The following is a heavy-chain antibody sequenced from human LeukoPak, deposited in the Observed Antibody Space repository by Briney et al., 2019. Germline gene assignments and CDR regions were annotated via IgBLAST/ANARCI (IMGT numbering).Heavy chain of an antibody. V-gene: IGHV3-30*18. D-gene: IGHD4-23*01. J-gene: IGHJ6*02. Sequence: PGGSLRLSCAASGFTFSSYGMHWVRQAPGKGLEWVAVISYDGSNKYYADSVKGRFTISRDNSKNTLYLQMNSLRAEDTAVYYCAKDWTVVTGNRTHYYYGMDVWGQGTTVTVSS. CDR3: AKDWTVVTGNRTHYYYGMDV. CDR2: ISYDGSNK. CDR1: GFTFSSYG.